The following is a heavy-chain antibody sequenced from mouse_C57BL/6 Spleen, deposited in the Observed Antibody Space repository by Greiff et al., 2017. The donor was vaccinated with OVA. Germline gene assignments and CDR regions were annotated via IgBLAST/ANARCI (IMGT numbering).Heavy chain of an antibody. V-gene: IGHV10-3*01. CDR2: IRSKSSKYAT. Sequence: EVQVVESGGGLVQPKGSLKLSCAASGFTFNTYAMHWVRQAPGKGLEWVVRIRSKSSKYATYYADSVKDRFTISRDDSQSMLYLQMITLKTEDTAMYYCVREVGPLDYWGQGTTLTVSS. J-gene: IGHJ2*01. CDR1: GFTFNTYA. CDR3: VREVGPLDY. D-gene: IGHD1-1*02.